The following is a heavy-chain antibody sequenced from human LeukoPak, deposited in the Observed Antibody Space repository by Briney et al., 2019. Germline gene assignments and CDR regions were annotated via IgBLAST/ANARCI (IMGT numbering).Heavy chain of an antibody. CDR1: GFTVSSNY. Sequence: GGSLRLSCAASGFTVSSNYMSWVRQAPGKGLEWVSVIYRGGSTYYADSVKGRFSISRDNSKNMPYLQMNSLRAEDTAVYYCATYGPLTGDDYWGRGTLVTVSS. CDR3: ATYGPLTGDDY. V-gene: IGHV3-53*01. CDR2: IYRGGST. J-gene: IGHJ4*02. D-gene: IGHD7-27*01.